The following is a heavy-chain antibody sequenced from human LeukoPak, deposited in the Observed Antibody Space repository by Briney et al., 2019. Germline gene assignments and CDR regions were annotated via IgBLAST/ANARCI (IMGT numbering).Heavy chain of an antibody. J-gene: IGHJ3*02. Sequence: SETLSLTCTVSGGSISSYYWSWIRQPPGKGLEWIGYIYYSGSTNYNPSLKSRVTISVDTSKNQFSLKLSSVTAADTAVYYCATSIAAAGAVSDAFDIWGQGTMVTVSS. CDR2: IYYSGST. V-gene: IGHV4-59*01. D-gene: IGHD6-13*01. CDR1: GGSISSYY. CDR3: ATSIAAAGAVSDAFDI.